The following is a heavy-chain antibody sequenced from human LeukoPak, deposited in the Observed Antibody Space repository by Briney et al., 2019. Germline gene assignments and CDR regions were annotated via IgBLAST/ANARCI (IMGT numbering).Heavy chain of an antibody. CDR3: ARLTADY. D-gene: IGHD4/OR15-4a*01. V-gene: IGHV3-66*01. CDR2: IYSDEST. J-gene: IGHJ4*02. Sequence: PGGSLRLSCAASGFTVSSNHMSWVRQAPGKGLEWVSVIYSDESTYYADSVKGRFIISRDNSKNTLYLQMNSLRAEDTAVYYCARLTADYWGQGTLVTVSS. CDR1: GFTVSSNH.